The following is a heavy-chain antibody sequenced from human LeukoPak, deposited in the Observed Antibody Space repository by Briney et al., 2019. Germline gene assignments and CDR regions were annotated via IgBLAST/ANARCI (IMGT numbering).Heavy chain of an antibody. Sequence: TSETLSLTCSVSGGSISSGGYYWTWIRERPGKGLEWIGYIYYSGSTYYNPSLKSRVIISLDTSKNQFSLKLSSVTAADSAVYYCARASSPGYYFDFWGQGTLVTVSS. CDR2: IYYSGST. CDR1: GGSISSGGYY. V-gene: IGHV4-31*03. D-gene: IGHD2-2*01. CDR3: ARASSPGYYFDF. J-gene: IGHJ4*02.